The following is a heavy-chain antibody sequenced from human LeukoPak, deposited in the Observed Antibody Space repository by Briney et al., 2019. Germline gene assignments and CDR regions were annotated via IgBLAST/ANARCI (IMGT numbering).Heavy chain of an antibody. J-gene: IGHJ4*02. CDR2: INYDGGTA. Sequence: GGSLRLSCAASGFMFSSHWMHWFRHVPGKGLQWVSCINYDGGTADYADFVEGRFSISRDNARNTLYLEMNSLRVDDTAVYYCVRNWWAPDYWGQGTLVTVSS. CDR1: GFMFSSHW. CDR3: VRNWWAPDY. V-gene: IGHV3-74*01. D-gene: IGHD2-15*01.